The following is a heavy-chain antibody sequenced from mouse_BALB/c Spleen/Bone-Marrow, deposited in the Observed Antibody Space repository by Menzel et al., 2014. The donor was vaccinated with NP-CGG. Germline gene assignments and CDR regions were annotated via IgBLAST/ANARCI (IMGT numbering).Heavy chain of an antibody. CDR1: GFTFGSYV. CDR2: ISSGGRYT. J-gene: IGHJ4*01. V-gene: IGHV5-9-4*01. Sequence: EVKLVESGGGLVKPGGSLKLSCAASGFTFGSYVTSWVRQSPEKRLEWVAEISSGGRYTYYPDTVTGRFTISRDNAKNTLYLEMSSLRSEDTAMYYCTRDQFITTATRAMDYWGQGTSVTVSS. CDR3: TRDQFITTATRAMDY. D-gene: IGHD1-2*01.